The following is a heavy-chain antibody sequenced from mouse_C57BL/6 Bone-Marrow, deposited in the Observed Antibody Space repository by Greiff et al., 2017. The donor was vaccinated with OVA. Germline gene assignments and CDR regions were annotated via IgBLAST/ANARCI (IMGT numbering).Heavy chain of an antibody. CDR2: IDPETGGT. Sequence: QVQLKESGAELVRPGASVTLSCKASGYTFTDYEMHWVKQTPVHGLEWIGAIDPETGGTAYNQKFKGKAILTADKSSSTAYMELRSLTSEDSAVYYCTNKRYYGSSPWFAYWGQGTLVTVSA. D-gene: IGHD1-1*01. CDR3: TNKRYYGSSPWFAY. V-gene: IGHV1-15*01. J-gene: IGHJ3*01. CDR1: GYTFTDYE.